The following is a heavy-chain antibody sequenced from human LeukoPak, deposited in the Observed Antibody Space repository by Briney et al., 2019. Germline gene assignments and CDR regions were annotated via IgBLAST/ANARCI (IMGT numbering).Heavy chain of an antibody. CDR3: ARVHLGYCGSTSCYQGYYYYGMDV. CDR1: GFTFSSYA. CDR2: ISYDGSNK. D-gene: IGHD2-2*01. J-gene: IGHJ6*02. V-gene: IGHV3-30*04. Sequence: GGSLRLSCAASGFTFSSYAMHWVRQAPGKGLEWVAVISYDGSNKYYADSVKGRFTISRDNSKNTLYLQMNSLRAEDTAVYYCARVHLGYCGSTSCYQGYYYYGMDVWGQGTTVTVSS.